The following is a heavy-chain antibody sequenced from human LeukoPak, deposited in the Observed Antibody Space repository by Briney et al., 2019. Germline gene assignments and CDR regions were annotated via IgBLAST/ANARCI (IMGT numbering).Heavy chain of an antibody. J-gene: IGHJ5*02. Sequence: ASVKVSCKVSGYTLTELSMHWVRQAPGKGLEWMGGFDPGDGETIYAQKFQGRVTMTEDTSTDTAYMELSSLRSEDTAVYYCATRILTGYTNWFDPWGQGTLVTVSS. CDR2: FDPGDGET. CDR3: ATRILTGYTNWFDP. V-gene: IGHV1-24*01. D-gene: IGHD3-9*01. CDR1: GYTLTELS.